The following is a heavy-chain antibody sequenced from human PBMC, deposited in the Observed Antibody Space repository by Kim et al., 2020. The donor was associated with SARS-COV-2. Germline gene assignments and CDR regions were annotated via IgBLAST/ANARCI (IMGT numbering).Heavy chain of an antibody. CDR2: ISSSGSTI. J-gene: IGHJ3*02. V-gene: IGHV3-48*03. CDR1: GFTFSSYE. Sequence: GGSLRLSCAASGFTFSSYEMNWVRQAPGKGLEWVSYISSSGSTIYYADSVKGRFTISRDNAKNSLYLQMNSLRAEDTAVYYCARGKEWELPLLAFDIWGQGTMVTVSS. CDR3: ARGKEWELPLLAFDI. D-gene: IGHD1-26*01.